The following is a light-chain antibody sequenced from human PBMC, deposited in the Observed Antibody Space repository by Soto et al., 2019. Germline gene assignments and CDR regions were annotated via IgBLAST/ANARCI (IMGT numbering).Light chain of an antibody. Sequence: EIVLTQSPDTLSLSPGERATLSCRASQTIRTYLAWYQQKPGQAPRLLVYDASKRAPGIPARFIGSGSGTDFTLTVSSLEREDFALYYCHQRSSWPTFGQGTKVDIK. CDR2: DAS. CDR1: QTIRTY. J-gene: IGKJ1*01. V-gene: IGKV3-11*01. CDR3: HQRSSWPT.